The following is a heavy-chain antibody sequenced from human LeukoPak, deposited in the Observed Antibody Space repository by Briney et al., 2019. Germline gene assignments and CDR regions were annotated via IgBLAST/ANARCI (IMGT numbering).Heavy chain of an antibody. CDR1: GFTFSSYG. V-gene: IGHV3-30*02. CDR3: AKDGRWTVTIIDY. Sequence: GGSLRLSCAASGFTFSSYGMHWVRQAPGKGLEWVAFIRYDGSNKYYADSVKGRFTISRDNSKNTLYLQMNSLRAEDTAVYYCAKDGRWTVTIIDYWGQGTLVTVSS. CDR2: IRYDGSNK. J-gene: IGHJ4*02. D-gene: IGHD4-17*01.